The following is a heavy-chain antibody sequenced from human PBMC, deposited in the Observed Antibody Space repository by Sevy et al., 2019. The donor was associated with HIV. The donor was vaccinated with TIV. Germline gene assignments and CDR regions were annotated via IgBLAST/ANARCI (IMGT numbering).Heavy chain of an antibody. CDR3: ARGRVANCSSTSCYFYYYYGMDV. CDR2: INPSGGNT. CDR1: GYTFTSYY. V-gene: IGHV1-46*03. J-gene: IGHJ6*02. D-gene: IGHD2-2*01. Sequence: ASVKVSCKASGYTFTSYYMHWVRQAPGQGLEWMGIINPSGGNTSYAQKFQGRVTMTRDTSTSTVYMELSSLRSEDTAVYYCARGRVANCSSTSCYFYYYYGMDVWGQGTTVTVSS.